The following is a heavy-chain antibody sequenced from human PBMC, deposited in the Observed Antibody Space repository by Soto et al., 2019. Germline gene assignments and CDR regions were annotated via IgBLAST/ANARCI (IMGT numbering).Heavy chain of an antibody. D-gene: IGHD3-16*01. CDR3: ERGVKARDYDHVWPFDS. CDR2: IIPVFRSS. J-gene: IGHJ4*02. V-gene: IGHV1-69*06. Sequence: QVQLVQSGAEVRKPESSVKVSCKASGGTFSGYSVSWVRQAPGQALEWVGGIIPVFRSSKYAQQFQDRVTIPAETSTNTVSMELSSLRSEDTALYYCERGVKARDYDHVWPFDSWGQGSLVTVSS. CDR1: GGTFSGYS.